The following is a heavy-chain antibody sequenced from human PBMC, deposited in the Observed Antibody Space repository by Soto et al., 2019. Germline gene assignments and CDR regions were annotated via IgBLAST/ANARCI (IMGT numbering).Heavy chain of an antibody. CDR3: VRMVPAAIRNYYYYMDV. J-gene: IGHJ6*03. V-gene: IGHV1-18*01. D-gene: IGHD2-2*01. CDR2: ISAYNGNT. CDR1: GYTFTSYG. Sequence: ASVKVSCKASGYTFTSYGISWVRQAPGQGLEWMGWISAYNGNTNYAQKLQGRVTMTTDTSTSTAYMELRSLRSDDTAVYYCVRMVPAAIRNYYYYMDVWGKGTTVTISS.